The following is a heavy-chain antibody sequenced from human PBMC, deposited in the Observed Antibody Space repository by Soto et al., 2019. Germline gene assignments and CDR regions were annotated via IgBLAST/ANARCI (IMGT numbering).Heavy chain of an antibody. V-gene: IGHV1-46*01. J-gene: IGHJ6*03. CDR3: ARDQEPSTLYYDYYDMDV. Sequence: QVQLVQSGAEVKKPGASVTASCKASGYTFTSYYIHWVRQAPGQGLEWMGIINPSGGSTSYAQKFQGRVTMTRDTSTSTVYMEVSGLRSEDTAVYYCARDQEPSTLYYDYYDMDVWGKGTTVSVSS. CDR2: INPSGGST. CDR1: GYTFTSYY.